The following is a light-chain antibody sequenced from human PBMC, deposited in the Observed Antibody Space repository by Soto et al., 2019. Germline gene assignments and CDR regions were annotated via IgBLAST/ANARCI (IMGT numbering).Light chain of an antibody. CDR1: QSISIN. V-gene: IGKV1-39*01. J-gene: IGKJ2*01. CDR3: QQTYTTRVYT. Sequence: DILLTQSPTSLSASVGDTVTIACRASQSISINLNWYQHRPGEAPKVLIYGASTLATGAPSRFSGSGVGTDFTLTISSLQLEDCATYYCQQTYTTRVYTFGQGTKLEFK. CDR2: GAS.